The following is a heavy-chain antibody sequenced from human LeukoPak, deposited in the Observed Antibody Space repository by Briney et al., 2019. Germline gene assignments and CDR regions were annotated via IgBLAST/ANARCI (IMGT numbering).Heavy chain of an antibody. V-gene: IGHV3-30-3*01. CDR3: ARDLFDAFDI. Sequence: GRSLRLSCAASGFTFSSYAMHWVRQAPGKGLEWVAVISHDGSNKYYADSVKGRFTISRDNSKNTLYLQMNSLRAEDTAVYYCARDLFDAFDIWGQGTMVTVSS. CDR2: ISHDGSNK. D-gene: IGHD2-21*01. J-gene: IGHJ3*02. CDR1: GFTFSSYA.